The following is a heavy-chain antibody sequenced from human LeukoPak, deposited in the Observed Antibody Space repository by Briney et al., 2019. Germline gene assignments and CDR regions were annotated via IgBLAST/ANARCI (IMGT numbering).Heavy chain of an antibody. V-gene: IGHV3-30-3*02. CDR3: AKSEVTTAYSDY. CDR2: ISYDGSNK. Sequence: GGSLRLSCAASGFTFSSYAMHWVRQAPGKGLEWVAVISYDGSNKYYADSVKGRFTISRDNSKNTLYLQMNSLRAEDTAVYYCAKSEVTTAYSDYWGQGTLVTVSS. D-gene: IGHD4-17*01. CDR1: GFTFSSYA. J-gene: IGHJ4*02.